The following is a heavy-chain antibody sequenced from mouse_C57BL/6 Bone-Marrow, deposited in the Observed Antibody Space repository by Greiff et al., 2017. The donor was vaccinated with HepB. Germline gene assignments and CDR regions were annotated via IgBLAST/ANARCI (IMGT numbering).Heavy chain of an antibody. J-gene: IGHJ3*01. Sequence: VQLQQSGAELVKPGASVKISCKASGYAFSSYWMNWVKQRPGKGLEWIGQIYPGDGDTNYNGKFKGKATLTADKSSSTAYMQLNSLTSEDSAVYFCAKLYDYEGVWFAYWGQGTLVTVSA. D-gene: IGHD2-4*01. CDR3: AKLYDYEGVWFAY. V-gene: IGHV1-80*01. CDR2: IYPGDGDT. CDR1: GYAFSSYW.